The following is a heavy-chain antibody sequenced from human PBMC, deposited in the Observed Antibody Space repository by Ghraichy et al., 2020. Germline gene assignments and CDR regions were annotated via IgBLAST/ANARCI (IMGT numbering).Heavy chain of an antibody. J-gene: IGHJ3*02. CDR1: GGSISSSSYY. Sequence: SETLSLTCTVSGGSISSSSYYWGWIRQPPGKGLEWIGSIYYSGSTYYNPSLKSRVTISVDTSKNQFSLKLSSVTAADTAVYYCARLGWDDTGAFDIWGQGTMVTVSS. V-gene: IGHV4-39*01. CDR3: ARLGWDDTGAFDI. CDR2: IYYSGST. D-gene: IGHD6-19*01.